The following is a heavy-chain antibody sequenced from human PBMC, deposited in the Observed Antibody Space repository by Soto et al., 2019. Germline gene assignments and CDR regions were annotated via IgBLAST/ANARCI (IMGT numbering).Heavy chain of an antibody. CDR3: AKAGRYTLGYCSGGSCYWIDY. J-gene: IGHJ4*02. V-gene: IGHV3-30*18. D-gene: IGHD2-15*01. Sequence: GGSLRPSCAASGFTFSIYGMHWVRQAPGKGLEWVAVISYDGSNKYYADSVKGRFTISRDNSKNTLYLQMNSLRAEDTAVYYCAKAGRYTLGYCSGGSCYWIDYWGQGTLVTVSS. CDR2: ISYDGSNK. CDR1: GFTFSIYG.